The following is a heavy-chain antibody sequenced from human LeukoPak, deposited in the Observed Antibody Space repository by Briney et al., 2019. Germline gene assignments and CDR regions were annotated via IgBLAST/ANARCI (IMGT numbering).Heavy chain of an antibody. V-gene: IGHV1-2*04. CDR1: GYTFTSYY. CDR3: ARAPSLYYYGSGSYYGGFDY. D-gene: IGHD3-10*01. Sequence: ASVKVSCKASGYTFTSYYMHWVRQAPGQGLEWMGWINPNSGGTNYAQKFQGWVTMTRDTSISTAYMELSRLRSDDTAVYYCARAPSLYYYGSGSYYGGFDYWGQGTLVTVSS. J-gene: IGHJ4*02. CDR2: INPNSGGT.